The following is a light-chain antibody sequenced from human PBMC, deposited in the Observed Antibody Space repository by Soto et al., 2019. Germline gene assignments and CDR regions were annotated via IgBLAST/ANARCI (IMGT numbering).Light chain of an antibody. CDR2: WAS. Sequence: DIVMTQSPDSLAVSAGERATINCKSSQSVLYSSSNKNYLAWYQQRPGQPPNLLIYWASTRESGVPGRFSGSGSGTDFTLTISSLQAEDVAVYYCQQYFSAPLTFGGGTKVEIK. V-gene: IGKV4-1*01. CDR3: QQYFSAPLT. J-gene: IGKJ4*01. CDR1: QSVLYSSSNKNY.